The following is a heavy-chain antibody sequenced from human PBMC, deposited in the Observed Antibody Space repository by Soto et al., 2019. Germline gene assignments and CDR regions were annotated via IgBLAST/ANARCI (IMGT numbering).Heavy chain of an antibody. CDR2: ISWNSGSI. D-gene: IGHD1-26*01. CDR3: AKGIVGATGHYYYGMDV. CDR1: GFTFDDYA. J-gene: IGHJ6*02. V-gene: IGHV3-9*01. Sequence: EVQLVESGGGLVQPGRSLRLSCAASGFTFDDYAMHWVRQAPGKGLEWVSGISWNSGSIGYADSVKGRFTISRDNAKNTQYLQMNRQRAEDTALYYCAKGIVGATGHYYYGMDVWGQGTTVTVSS.